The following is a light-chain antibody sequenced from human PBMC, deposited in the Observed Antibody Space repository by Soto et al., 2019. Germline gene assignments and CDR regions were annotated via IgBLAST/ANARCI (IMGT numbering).Light chain of an antibody. CDR1: SSDVGGYNY. Sequence: YVVTQPRSVTGSPAESVAIFCTGTSSDVGGYNYVSWYQQLPGKAPKLMIYDVARRPSGVPDRFSGSKSGNTASLTISGLQAEDEADYYCYSYAGNSYVFGTGTKVTVL. J-gene: IGLJ1*01. CDR2: DVA. CDR3: YSYAGNSYV. V-gene: IGLV2-11*01.